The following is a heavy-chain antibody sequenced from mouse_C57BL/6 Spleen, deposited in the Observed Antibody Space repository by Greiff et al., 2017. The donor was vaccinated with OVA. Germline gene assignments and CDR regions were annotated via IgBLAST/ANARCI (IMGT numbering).Heavy chain of an antibody. CDR2: INPGSGGT. Sequence: QVQLQQSGAELVRPGTSVKVSCKASGYAFTNYLIEWVKQRPGQGLEWIGVINPGSGGTNYNEKFKGKATLTADESSSTAYMQLNSLTSEDSAVYFCARSAYSAYSYWGQGTLVTVPA. V-gene: IGHV1-54*01. D-gene: IGHD2-10*01. CDR1: GYAFTNYL. CDR3: ARSAYSAYSY. J-gene: IGHJ3*01.